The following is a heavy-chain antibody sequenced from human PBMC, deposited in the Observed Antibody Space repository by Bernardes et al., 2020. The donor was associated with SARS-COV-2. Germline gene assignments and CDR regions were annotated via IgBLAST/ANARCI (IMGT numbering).Heavy chain of an antibody. D-gene: IGHD4-17*01. CDR2: VHSSGVM. J-gene: IGHJ4*02. CDR1: HGSINGHY. V-gene: IGHV4-4*07. CDR3: VRDYPEDGGNSFDH. Sequence: SETLSLTCSVSHGSINGHYWSWIRQTAGKGLEWVGRVHSSGVMNENPSLESRVTVSVDTSKNSFSLSLRSVTAADTAVYYCVRDYPEDGGNSFDHWGPGILVTVSS.